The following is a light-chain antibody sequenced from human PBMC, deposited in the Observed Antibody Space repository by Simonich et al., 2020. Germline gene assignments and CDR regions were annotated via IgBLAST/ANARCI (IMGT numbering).Light chain of an antibody. CDR3: QQYYSTPWT. V-gene: IGKV4-1*01. J-gene: IGKJ1*01. CDR2: CAS. CDR1: QSVLYSSNNTNY. Sequence: IVMTQSPDSLAVSLGERATINCKSSQSVLYSSNNTNYLAWYQQKPGQPPKLLMYCASTRESGVPDRFSGSGSGTDFTLTISSLQAEDVAVYYCQQYYSTPWTFGQGTKVEIK.